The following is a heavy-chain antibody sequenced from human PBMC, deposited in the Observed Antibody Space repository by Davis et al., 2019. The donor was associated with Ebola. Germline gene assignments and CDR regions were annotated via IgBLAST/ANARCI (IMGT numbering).Heavy chain of an antibody. V-gene: IGHV1-2*02. CDR1: GYTFTSYF. CDR2: INPNSGGT. J-gene: IGHJ4*02. CDR3: ARGRRTPPYY. Sequence: ASVKVSCKASGYTFTSYFMHWVRQAPGQGLEWMGWINPNSGGTNYAQKFQGRVTITADKSTSTAYMELSSLRSEDTAVYYCARGRRTPPYYWGQGTLVTVSS.